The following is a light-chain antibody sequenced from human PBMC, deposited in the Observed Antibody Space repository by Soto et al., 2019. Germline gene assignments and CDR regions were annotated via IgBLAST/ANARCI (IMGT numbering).Light chain of an antibody. CDR1: SGHSSFA. Sequence: QSVLTQSPSASASLGASVKLTCTLSSGHSSFAIAWHQQQPEKGPRYLMKLNSDGSHSKGDGIPDRFSGSSSGAERYLTISSLRSEDEADYYCQTWGTGIVIGGGTKLTVL. V-gene: IGLV4-69*01. CDR3: QTWGTGIV. J-gene: IGLJ2*01. CDR2: LNSDGSH.